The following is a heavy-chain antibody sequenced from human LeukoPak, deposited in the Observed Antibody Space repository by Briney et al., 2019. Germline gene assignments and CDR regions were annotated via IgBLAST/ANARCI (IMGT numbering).Heavy chain of an antibody. V-gene: IGHV4-4*02. Sequence: SGTLSLTCAVSGGSISSSNWWSWVRQPPGKGLEWIGEIYHSGSTNYNPSLKSRVTISVDKSKNQFSLKLSSVTAAGTAVYYCARVGDYYDSSGYLTPWGQGTLVTVSS. D-gene: IGHD3-22*01. J-gene: IGHJ5*02. CDR1: GGSISSSNW. CDR3: ARVGDYYDSSGYLTP. CDR2: IYHSGST.